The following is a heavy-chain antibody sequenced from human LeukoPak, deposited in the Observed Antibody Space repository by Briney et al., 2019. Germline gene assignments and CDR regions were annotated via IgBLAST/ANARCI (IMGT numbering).Heavy chain of an antibody. CDR1: GGSISSYY. CDR2: IYYSGST. Sequence: SGTLSLTCTVSGGSISSYYWSWIRQPPGKGLEWIGYIYYSGSTNYNPSLKSRVTISVDTSKNQFSLKLSSVTAADTAVYYCARHLGLPYDFWSGYSRGDYGTDVWGQGTTVTVSS. D-gene: IGHD3-3*01. CDR3: ARHLGLPYDFWSGYSRGDYGTDV. J-gene: IGHJ6*02. V-gene: IGHV4-59*08.